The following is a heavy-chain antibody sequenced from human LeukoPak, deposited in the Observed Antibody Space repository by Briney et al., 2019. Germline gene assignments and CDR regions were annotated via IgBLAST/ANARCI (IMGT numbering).Heavy chain of an antibody. CDR2: IYYSGST. V-gene: IGHV4-59*12. CDR1: GGSTSSYY. CDR3: ARPNHRDHCSSTSCYRYFDY. D-gene: IGHD2-2*02. Sequence: PSETLSLTCTVSGGSTSSYYWTWIRQPPGKGLEWIGYIYYSGSTNYNPSLKSRVTISVDTSKNQFSLKLSSVTAADTAVYYCARPNHRDHCSSTSCYRYFDYWGQGTLVTVSS. J-gene: IGHJ4*02.